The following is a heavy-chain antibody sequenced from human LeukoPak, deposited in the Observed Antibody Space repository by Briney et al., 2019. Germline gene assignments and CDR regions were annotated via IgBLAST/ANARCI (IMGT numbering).Heavy chain of an antibody. CDR2: ITGSGGTT. D-gene: IGHD6-19*01. CDR3: ARVRGIAVAGTLGY. J-gene: IGHJ4*02. V-gene: IGHV3-48*01. CDR1: GFTFSSYS. Sequence: PSGGSLRLSCAASGFTFSSYSMNWVRQAPGTGLEWVSYITGSGGTTYYAASVKGRFTISRDNSKNSLYLQMNSLRAEDTAVYYCARVRGIAVAGTLGYWGQGTLVTVSS.